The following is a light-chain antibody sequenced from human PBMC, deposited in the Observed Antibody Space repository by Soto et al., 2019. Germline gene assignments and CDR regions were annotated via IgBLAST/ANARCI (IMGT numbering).Light chain of an antibody. CDR3: QQYNIYSRT. CDR1: QSISTW. Sequence: DIQMTQSPSTLSASVGDRVTITCRASQSISTWLAWYQQKPGKAPKLLIYKASSLESGVPSRFSGSGSGTEFTLTISIVQPDDFATYYCQQYNIYSRTFGQGTKVEIK. CDR2: KAS. J-gene: IGKJ1*01. V-gene: IGKV1-5*03.